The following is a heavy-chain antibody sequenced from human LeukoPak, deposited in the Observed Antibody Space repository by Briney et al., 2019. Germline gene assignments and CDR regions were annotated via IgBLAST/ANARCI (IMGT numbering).Heavy chain of an antibody. V-gene: IGHV4-34*01. D-gene: IGHD4-17*01. Sequence: SSETLSHTCAVYGGSFSGYYWSWIRQPPGKGLEWIGEINHSGSTNYNPSLKSRVTISVDTSKNQFSLKLSSVTAADTAVYYCARGGDYTTFDYWGQGTLVTVSS. CDR3: ARGGDYTTFDY. CDR1: GGSFSGYY. J-gene: IGHJ4*02. CDR2: INHSGST.